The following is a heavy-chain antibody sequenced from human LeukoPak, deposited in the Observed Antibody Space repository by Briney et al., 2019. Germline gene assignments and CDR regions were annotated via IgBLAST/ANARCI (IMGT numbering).Heavy chain of an antibody. CDR1: GFTFSSYS. CDR3: ARDYGDYGEYLDY. D-gene: IGHD4-17*01. J-gene: IGHJ4*02. Sequence: GGSLRLSCAASGFTFSSYSMNWVRQAPGKGLEWVSYISSSSSTTYYADSVKGRFTISRDNAKNSVFLQMNILRDEDTAVYYCARDYGDYGEYLDYWGQGTLVTVSS. V-gene: IGHV3-48*02. CDR2: ISSSSSTT.